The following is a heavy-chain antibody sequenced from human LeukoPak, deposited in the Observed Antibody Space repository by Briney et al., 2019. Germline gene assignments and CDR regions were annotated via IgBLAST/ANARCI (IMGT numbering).Heavy chain of an antibody. Sequence: GGSLRLSCAASGFTFSSYAMSWVRQAPGKGLERVLAISGSGGSTYYADSVKGRFTISRDNSKNTLYLQMNSLRAEDTAVYYCAKGGSGSYYPTYFDYWGQGTLVTVSS. CDR2: ISGSGGST. V-gene: IGHV3-23*01. D-gene: IGHD3-10*01. CDR3: AKGGSGSYYPTYFDY. J-gene: IGHJ4*02. CDR1: GFTFSSYA.